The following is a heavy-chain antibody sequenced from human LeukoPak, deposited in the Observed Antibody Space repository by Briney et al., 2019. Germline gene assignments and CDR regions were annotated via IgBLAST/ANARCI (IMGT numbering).Heavy chain of an antibody. CDR1: GGSISSGDYY. V-gene: IGHV4-61*08. J-gene: IGHJ5*02. D-gene: IGHD6-19*01. Sequence: SETLSLTCTVSGGSISSGDYYWSWIRHPPGRGLEWIGYIYYSGSTNYNPSLKSRVTISVDTSKNQFSLKLSSVTAADTAVYYCARDLYSSGWYDWFDPWGQGTLVTVSS. CDR3: ARDLYSSGWYDWFDP. CDR2: IYYSGST.